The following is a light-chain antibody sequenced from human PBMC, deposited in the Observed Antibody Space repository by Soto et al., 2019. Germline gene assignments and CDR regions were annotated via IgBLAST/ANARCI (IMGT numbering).Light chain of an antibody. CDR2: GAS. J-gene: IGKJ2*01. CDR3: QQYDNWPYT. CDR1: QSVSSN. Sequence: EIVMTQSPATLSVSPGERATLSCRASQSVSSNLAWYQQTPGQAPTLLIYGASTRATGIPARLSGSGSGTEFTLNITSLQSENFAVYYGQQYDNWPYTFGQGTKLEIK. V-gene: IGKV3-15*01.